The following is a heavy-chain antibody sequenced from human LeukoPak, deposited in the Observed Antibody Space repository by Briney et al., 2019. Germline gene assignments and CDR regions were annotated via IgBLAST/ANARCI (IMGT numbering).Heavy chain of an antibody. J-gene: IGHJ4*02. D-gene: IGHD1-26*01. CDR3: ARVVGYGELWELLPDY. V-gene: IGHV1-8*01. Sequence: ASVKVSCKASGYTFTSYDINWVRQATGQGLEWMGWMNPNSGNTGYAQKFQGRVTMTRNTSISTAYMELSSLRSEDTAVYYCARVVGYGELWELLPDYWGQGTLVTVSS. CDR2: MNPNSGNT. CDR1: GYTFTSYD.